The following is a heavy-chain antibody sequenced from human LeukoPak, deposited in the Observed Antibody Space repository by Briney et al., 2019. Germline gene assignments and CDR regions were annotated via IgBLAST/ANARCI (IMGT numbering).Heavy chain of an antibody. J-gene: IGHJ4*02. CDR2: IYYSGSA. CDR3: ARGPPSYSGSYYNY. CDR1: GGSISSSSYY. D-gene: IGHD1-26*01. Sequence: SETLSLTCTVSGGSISSSSYYWGWVRQPPGKGLEWIGSIYYSGSAYYNPSLKSRVTISVDTSKNQFSLKLSSVTAADTAVYYCARGPPSYSGSYYNYWGQGTLVTVSS. V-gene: IGHV4-39*07.